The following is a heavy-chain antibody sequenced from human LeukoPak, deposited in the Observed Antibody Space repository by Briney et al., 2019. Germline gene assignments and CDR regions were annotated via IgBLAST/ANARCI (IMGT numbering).Heavy chain of an antibody. CDR3: ARGVSTWYRIDY. CDR1: GFPFSSYS. V-gene: IGHV3-30*01. CDR2: LSYDGSIK. Sequence: PGGSLRLSCVASGFPFSSYSFPWVRQAPGKGLEWVALLSYDGSIKHYADSVKGRFTLSRDNSKSSVYLQMDSLKADDTAVYYCARGVSTWYRIDYWGQGTLVTVSS. J-gene: IGHJ4*02. D-gene: IGHD6-13*01.